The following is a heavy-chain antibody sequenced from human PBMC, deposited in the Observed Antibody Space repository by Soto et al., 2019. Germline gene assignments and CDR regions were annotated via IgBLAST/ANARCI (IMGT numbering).Heavy chain of an antibody. CDR3: ALLGSDYLRYFDWLLFDY. CDR1: GGSISSSSYY. D-gene: IGHD3-9*01. V-gene: IGHV4-39*01. CDR2: IYYSGST. J-gene: IGHJ4*02. Sequence: SETLSLTCTVSGGSISSSSYYWGWIRQPPGKGLEWIGSIYYSGSTYYNPSLKSRVTISVDTSKNQFSLKLSSVTAADTAVYYCALLGSDYLRYFDWLLFDYWGQGTLVTVSS.